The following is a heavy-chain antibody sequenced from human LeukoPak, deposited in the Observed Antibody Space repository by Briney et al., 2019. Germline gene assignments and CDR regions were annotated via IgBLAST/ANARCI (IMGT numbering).Heavy chain of an antibody. Sequence: TGGSLRLSCAASGFTFSSYAMHWVRQAPGKGLEYVSAISSNGGSTYYANSVKGRFTISRDNSKNTLYLQMGSLRAEDMAVYYCARSRPSIAAAGTFPDYWGQGTLVTVSS. CDR3: ARSRPSIAAAGTFPDY. J-gene: IGHJ4*02. CDR2: ISSNGGST. V-gene: IGHV3-64*01. D-gene: IGHD6-13*01. CDR1: GFTFSSYA.